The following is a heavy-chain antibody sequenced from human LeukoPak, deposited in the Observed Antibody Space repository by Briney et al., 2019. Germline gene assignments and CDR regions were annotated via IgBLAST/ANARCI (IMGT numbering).Heavy chain of an antibody. CDR2: IYSGGDT. CDR1: GFTVSDNY. CDR3: ARASYLLGALRD. V-gene: IGHV3-53*01. D-gene: IGHD1-26*01. Sequence: GSLRLSCAASGFTVSDNYMSWVRQAPGKGLEWVSVIYSGGDTYYAYSVKGRFAISRDNSKNTLYLQMNSLRAEDTAVYYCARASYLLGALRDWGQGTLVIVS. J-gene: IGHJ4*02.